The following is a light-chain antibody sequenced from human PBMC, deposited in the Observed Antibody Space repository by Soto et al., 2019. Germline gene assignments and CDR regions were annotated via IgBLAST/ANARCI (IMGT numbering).Light chain of an antibody. CDR2: DVS. CDR3: SSFTGRTTWV. CDR1: NSYVGGYDY. V-gene: IGLV2-14*03. Sequence: QSALTQPASVSGSPGQSITISCTGTNSYVGGYDYVSWYQQHPGKAPKLLIYDVSTRPSGVSNRFSCSKSGNTASLTISGLLTEDEADYYCSSFTGRTTWVFGGGTKLTVL. J-gene: IGLJ3*02.